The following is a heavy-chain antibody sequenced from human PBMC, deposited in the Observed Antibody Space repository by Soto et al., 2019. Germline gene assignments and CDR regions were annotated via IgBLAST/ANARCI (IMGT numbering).Heavy chain of an antibody. CDR3: AIARVADSSLDH. J-gene: IGHJ4*02. D-gene: IGHD3-3*01. V-gene: IGHV3-30*01. CDR1: GFTFSNNA. Sequence: GGSLRLSCSVAGFTFSNNAMHWVRQAPGKGLEWVAFISFDSSEIHYADSVKGRFTISGDNPRNTLFLHVNSPRADDTAVYYCAIARVADSSLDHWGQGTLVTVSS. CDR2: ISFDSSEI.